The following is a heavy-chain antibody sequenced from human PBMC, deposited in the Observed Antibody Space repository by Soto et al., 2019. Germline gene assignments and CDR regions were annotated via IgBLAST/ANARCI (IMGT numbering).Heavy chain of an antibody. CDR3: AGQTSTTAAASFGRRNWFDP. Sequence: TLSLTCAVSGGAFSAYSLSWIRQPPWKGLEWIGEITNTGRAYYTPSLKSRVTISVDTSKNQFSLTLSSVTAAETAVYFCAGQTSTTAAASFGRRNWFDPWAPGTLVTVYS. CDR1: GGAFSAYS. CDR2: ITNTGRA. V-gene: IGHV4-34*01. D-gene: IGHD2-2*01. J-gene: IGHJ5*02.